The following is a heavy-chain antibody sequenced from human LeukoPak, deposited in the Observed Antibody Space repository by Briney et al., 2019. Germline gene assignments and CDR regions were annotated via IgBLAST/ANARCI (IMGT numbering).Heavy chain of an antibody. Sequence: PGGSLRLSCAASGFTFSDYYMSWIRQAPGKGLERVSYISSSSSYTNYADSVKGRFTISRDNAKNSLYLQMNSLRAEDTAVYYCARDRHAVVTESNDAFDIWGQGTMVTVSS. D-gene: IGHD2-21*02. V-gene: IGHV3-11*05. J-gene: IGHJ3*02. CDR3: ARDRHAVVTESNDAFDI. CDR1: GFTFSDYY. CDR2: ISSSSSYT.